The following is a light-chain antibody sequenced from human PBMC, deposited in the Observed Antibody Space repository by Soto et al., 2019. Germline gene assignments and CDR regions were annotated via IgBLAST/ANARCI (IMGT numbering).Light chain of an antibody. V-gene: IGKV1-5*01. CDR3: QQYSTYGT. J-gene: IGKJ1*01. Sequence: DIELTQSPPTLPASAGDRVTITCRASQDISRGLAWYQPKPGKEPKLRIYDAYSLESGVPSRFSVSGAGTEFTLTISSLQPDEFATYYCQQYSTYGTFGQGTKVDIK. CDR2: DAY. CDR1: QDISRG.